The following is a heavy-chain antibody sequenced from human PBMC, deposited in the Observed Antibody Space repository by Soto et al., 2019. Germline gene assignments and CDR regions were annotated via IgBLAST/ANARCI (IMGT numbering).Heavy chain of an antibody. J-gene: IGHJ5*02. CDR1: GGSISSYY. D-gene: IGHD3-3*01. CDR2: IYYSGST. CDR3: ARDRYYDFWSGYLGGWFDP. Sequence: PSETLSLTCTVSGGSISSYYWSWIRQPPGKGLEWIGYIYYSGSTNYNPSLKSRVTISVDTSKNQFSLKLSSVTAADTAVYYCARDRYYDFWSGYLGGWFDPWGQGTLVTVSS. V-gene: IGHV4-59*01.